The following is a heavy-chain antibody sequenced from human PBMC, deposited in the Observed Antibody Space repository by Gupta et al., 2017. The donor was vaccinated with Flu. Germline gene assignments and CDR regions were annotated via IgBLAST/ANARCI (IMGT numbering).Heavy chain of an antibody. V-gene: IGHV3-30*18. J-gene: IGHJ4*02. CDR3: AKGGAPNSGSYYLDY. CDR1: GFTFSTYG. Sequence: QVQLVESRGGVVQPGRSLRLSCAVSGFTFSTYGMHWVRQAPGNGLEWVAGISSDGYNRYYADSMKGRFTISRDNSKNTLYLQVSSLRPEDTAVYYCAKGGAPNSGSYYLDYWGQGTLVTVSS. D-gene: IGHD1-26*01. CDR2: ISSDGYNR.